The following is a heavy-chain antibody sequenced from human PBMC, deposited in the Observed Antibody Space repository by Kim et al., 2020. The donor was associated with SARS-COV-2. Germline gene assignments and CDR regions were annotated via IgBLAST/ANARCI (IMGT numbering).Heavy chain of an antibody. D-gene: IGHD3-10*01. CDR1: GFTFSSYG. Sequence: GGSLRLSCAASGFTFSSYGMHWVRQAPGKGLEWVAVISYDGSNKYYADSVKGRFTISRDNSKNTLYLQMNSLRAEDTAVYYCAKCRGTMVRGVISPIDYWGQGTLVTVSS. V-gene: IGHV3-30*18. CDR3: AKCRGTMVRGVISPIDY. J-gene: IGHJ4*02. CDR2: ISYDGSNK.